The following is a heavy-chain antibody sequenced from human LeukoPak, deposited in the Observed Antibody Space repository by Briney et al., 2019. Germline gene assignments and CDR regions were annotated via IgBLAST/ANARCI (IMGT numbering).Heavy chain of an antibody. CDR1: GFTFSRYW. V-gene: IGHV3-7*01. CDR2: IKQDGREK. D-gene: IGHD5-24*01. CDR3: ARETPRRGETRDGYR. J-gene: IGHJ4*02. Sequence: GGSLRLSCSDSGFTFSRYWMSWVRQAPGKGLEWVANIKQDGREKYYVDSVKGRFTISRDNAKNSLYLQINSLRVEDTAVYYCARETPRRGETRDGYRWGQGTVVTVSS.